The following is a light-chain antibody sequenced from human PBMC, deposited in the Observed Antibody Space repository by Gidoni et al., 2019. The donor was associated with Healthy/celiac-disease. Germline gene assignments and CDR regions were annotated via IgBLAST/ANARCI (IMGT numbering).Light chain of an antibody. J-gene: IGKJ2*01. V-gene: IGKV1-39*01. CDR1: QSISSY. CDR2: AAS. Sequence: DIQMTQSPSSLSASVGDRVTITCRASQSISSYLNWYQQKPGKAPKLLIYAASSLQSGVPSRFSGSGSGTDFTLTISSLQPEDFATYYCQQSYSTLGMYTFXQXTKLXIK. CDR3: QQSYSTLGMYT.